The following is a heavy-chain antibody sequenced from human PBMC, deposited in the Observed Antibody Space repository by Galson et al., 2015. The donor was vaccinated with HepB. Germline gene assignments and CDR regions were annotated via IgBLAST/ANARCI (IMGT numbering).Heavy chain of an antibody. Sequence: SLRLSCAASGFTFSSYWMHWVRQVPGQGLMWIARIDGDGSKIGYADSVKGRFTVSRDNAKNMLYLQLDSLRAEDTGVYYCARGNRDVWGQGTTVTVSS. CDR3: ARGNRDV. D-gene: IGHD2/OR15-2a*01. J-gene: IGHJ6*01. CDR2: IDGDGSKI. CDR1: GFTFSSYW. V-gene: IGHV3-74*01.